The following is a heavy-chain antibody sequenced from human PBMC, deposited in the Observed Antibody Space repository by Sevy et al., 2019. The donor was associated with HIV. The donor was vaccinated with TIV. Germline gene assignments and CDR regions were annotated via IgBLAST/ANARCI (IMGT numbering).Heavy chain of an antibody. CDR2: IRSNDDGGAT. D-gene: IGHD3-22*01. CDR1: GFTFGDYA. V-gene: IGHV3-49*03. Sequence: GGSLRLSCTGSGFTFGDYAMSWFRQAPGMGLEWVGFIRSNDDGGATESAASLKGRFTISRDKSKSNADLKMNSLKTEDTAFYYCTRGYYYDSSAYSDSWGQGTLVTVSS. CDR3: TRGYYYDSSAYSDS. J-gene: IGHJ4*02.